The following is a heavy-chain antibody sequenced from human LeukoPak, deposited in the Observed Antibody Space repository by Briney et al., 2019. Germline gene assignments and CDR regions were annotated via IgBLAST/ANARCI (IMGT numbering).Heavy chain of an antibody. V-gene: IGHV1-18*01. CDR3: ARDQAATNTQVRFCLD. Sequence: ASVKVSCKASGYTFTSYGISWVRQAPGQGLEWMGWISAYNGNTNFAQKLQGRVTMTADTSTSTAYMDLRSLRSDDTAVYYCARDQAATNTQVRFCLDWGQGTLVTVSS. CDR2: ISAYNGNT. D-gene: IGHD3-9*01. CDR1: GYTFTSYG. J-gene: IGHJ4*02.